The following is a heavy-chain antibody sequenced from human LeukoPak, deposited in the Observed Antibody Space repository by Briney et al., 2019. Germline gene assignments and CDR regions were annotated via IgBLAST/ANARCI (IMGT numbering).Heavy chain of an antibody. V-gene: IGHV3-21*01. CDR1: GFTFSSYS. CDR2: ISSSSSYI. CDR3: ARDKGGSGRLQNAPDY. D-gene: IGHD3-10*01. Sequence: GGSLRLSCAASGFTFSSYSMNWVRQAPGKGLEWVSSISSSSSYIYYADSVKGRFTISRDNAKNSLYLQMNSLRAEDTAVYYCARDKGGSGRLQNAPDYWGQGTLVTVSS. J-gene: IGHJ4*02.